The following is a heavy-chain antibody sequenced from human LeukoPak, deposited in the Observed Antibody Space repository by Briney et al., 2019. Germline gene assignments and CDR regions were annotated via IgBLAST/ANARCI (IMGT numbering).Heavy chain of an antibody. D-gene: IGHD6-13*01. CDR3: AKGLQLVPRFDY. Sequence: GGSLRLSCAASGFTSSTYAMKWVRQTAGKGLEWVSAISGSGGSTYYADSVKGRFTISRDNSKNTLYLQMNSLRAEDTAVYYCAKGLQLVPRFDYWGQGTLVTVSS. V-gene: IGHV3-23*01. CDR2: ISGSGGST. CDR1: GFTSSTYA. J-gene: IGHJ4*02.